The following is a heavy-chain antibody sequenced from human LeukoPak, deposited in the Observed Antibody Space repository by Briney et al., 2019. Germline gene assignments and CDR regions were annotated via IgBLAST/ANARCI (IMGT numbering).Heavy chain of an antibody. CDR3: ARYCSSTSCYSDY. V-gene: IGHV1-2*06. CDR1: GYTFTGYY. D-gene: IGHD2-2*01. Sequence: GASVTVSCKASGYTFTGYYMHWVRQAPGQGLEYMGRINPISGGTVYAQKFQGRVTMTRDTSITTAYMELTRLRSDDTAVYYCARYCSSTSCYSDYWGQGTLVTGSS. CDR2: INPISGGT. J-gene: IGHJ4*02.